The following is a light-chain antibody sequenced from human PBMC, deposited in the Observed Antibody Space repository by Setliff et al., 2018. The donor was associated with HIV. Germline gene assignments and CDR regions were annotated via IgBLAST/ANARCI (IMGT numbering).Light chain of an antibody. Sequence: QSALTQPPSVSGAPGQTITISCTGSNSNIGAGYDVHWYQQLPGTAPKLLLYGNSNRPSGVPDRFSGSKSVTSASLAITGLQADDEADYYCQSYDSSLGGNYVFGTGTKVTVL. CDR2: GNS. CDR1: NSNIGAGYD. V-gene: IGLV1-40*01. J-gene: IGLJ1*01. CDR3: QSYDSSLGGNYV.